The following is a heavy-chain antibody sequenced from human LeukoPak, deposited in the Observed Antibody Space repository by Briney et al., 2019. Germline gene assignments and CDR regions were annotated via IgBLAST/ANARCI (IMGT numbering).Heavy chain of an antibody. Sequence: GSLRLSCAASGFTFSSYGMHWVRQAPGKELEWVANIKQDGSEKYYVDSVKGRFTISRDNAKNSLYLQMNSLRAEDTAVYYCASSGYYDSSGYFYLPDYWGQGTLVTVSS. D-gene: IGHD3-22*01. V-gene: IGHV3-7*01. CDR3: ASSGYYDSSGYFYLPDY. J-gene: IGHJ4*02. CDR1: GFTFSSYG. CDR2: IKQDGSEK.